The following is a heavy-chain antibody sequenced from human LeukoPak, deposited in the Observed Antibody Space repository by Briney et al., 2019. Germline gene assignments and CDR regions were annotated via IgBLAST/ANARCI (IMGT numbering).Heavy chain of an antibody. CDR1: GGSITSSF. V-gene: IGHV4-4*07. D-gene: IGHD4-23*01. CDR3: ARDPNSAL. CDR2: LYTSGST. Sequence: PETLSLTCTVSGGSITSSFGCWIRKPAWKGLEWIGRLYTSGSTNYNQTSVSNNYNPSLKSRVTMSVDTSKNQFSLKLSSVTAADTAVYYCARDPNSALWGQGTLVTVSS. J-gene: IGHJ4*02.